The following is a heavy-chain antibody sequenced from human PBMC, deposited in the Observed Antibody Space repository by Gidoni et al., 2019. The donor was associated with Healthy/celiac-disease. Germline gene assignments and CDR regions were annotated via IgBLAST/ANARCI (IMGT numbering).Heavy chain of an antibody. D-gene: IGHD3-10*01. V-gene: IGHV3-23*01. J-gene: IGHJ4*02. CDR3: AKGVHGAYYYGAGYFDY. CDR2: ISGSGGST. CDR1: GFTFISYA. Sequence: EVQLLESGGGLVQPGGSLRLSCAASGFTFISYAMSWVRQAPGKGLEWVSAISGSGGSTYYADSVKGRFTISRDNSKNTLYLQMNSLRAEDTAVYYCAKGVHGAYYYGAGYFDYWGQGTLVTVSS.